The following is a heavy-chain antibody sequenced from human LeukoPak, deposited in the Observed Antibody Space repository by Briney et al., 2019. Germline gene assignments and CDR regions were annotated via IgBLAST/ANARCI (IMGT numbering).Heavy chain of an antibody. V-gene: IGHV4-59*01. J-gene: IGHJ5*02. CDR1: GGSISSYY. CDR3: ARGGIAVAGTFDP. D-gene: IGHD6-19*01. Sequence: PSETLSLTCTVSGGSISSYYWSWIRQPPGKGLEWIGYIYYSGSTNYNPSHKSRVTISVDTSKNQFSLKLSSVTAADTAVYYCARGGIAVAGTFDPWGQGTLVTVSS. CDR2: IYYSGST.